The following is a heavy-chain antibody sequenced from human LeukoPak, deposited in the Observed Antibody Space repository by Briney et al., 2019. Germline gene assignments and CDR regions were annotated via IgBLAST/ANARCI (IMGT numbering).Heavy chain of an antibody. CDR1: GFTFSSYT. CDR2: ISSSTNTI. D-gene: IGHD3-10*01. V-gene: IGHV3-48*02. Sequence: PGGSLRLSCAASGFTFSSYTMNWVRQAPGKGLEWLSHISSSTNTIYYADSVKGRFTVSRDNAKNSLYLQMNSLRDEDTAVYYCARGWAGGSGNFYTGSYFDYWGQGTLVTVSS. J-gene: IGHJ4*02. CDR3: ARGWAGGSGNFYTGSYFDY.